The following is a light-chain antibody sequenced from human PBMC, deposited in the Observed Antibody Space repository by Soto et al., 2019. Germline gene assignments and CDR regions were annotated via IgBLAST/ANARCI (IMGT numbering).Light chain of an antibody. J-gene: IGKJ1*01. V-gene: IGKV3-15*01. CDR2: GTS. CDR3: HQYNFWPT. CDR1: QSVSTN. Sequence: EVVMTHSAAALSVSPGERATLSCRASQSVSTNLAWYQQKPGQSPRLLIYGTSTRATGVPARFSGGGSGTEFTLTINSLQSEDFAVYFCHQYNFWPTFGQGTKVDI.